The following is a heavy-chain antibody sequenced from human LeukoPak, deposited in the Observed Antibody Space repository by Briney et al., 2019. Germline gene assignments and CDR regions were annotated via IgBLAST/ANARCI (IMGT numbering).Heavy chain of an antibody. CDR3: ARVRSGYSSGWYIADAFDI. V-gene: IGHV1-69*13. J-gene: IGHJ3*02. D-gene: IGHD6-19*01. CDR1: GGTFSSYA. CDR2: IIPIFWTA. Sequence: SVKVSCKASGGTFSSYAISWVRQAPGQGLEGMGGIIPIFWTANYAQKFQGRVTITADESPSTAYMELSSLRSEDTAVYYCARVRSGYSSGWYIADAFDIWGQGTMVTVSS.